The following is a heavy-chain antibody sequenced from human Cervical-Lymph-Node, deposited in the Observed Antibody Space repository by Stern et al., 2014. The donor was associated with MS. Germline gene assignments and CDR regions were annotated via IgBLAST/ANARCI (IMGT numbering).Heavy chain of an antibody. V-gene: IGHV2-70*04. D-gene: IGHD6-19*01. CDR3: ARIWGSSDWYSGYFDH. J-gene: IGHJ4*02. Sequence: QVTLKESGPAVVKPTQTLTLTCTFSGFSLTTSGMSVSWIRQPPGKALEXLAPRDWEDDKFYASSLKTRLTISKDTSKNQVVLTMTNMDPVDTATYYCARIWGSSDWYSGYFDHWGQGALVIVSA. CDR2: RDWEDDK. CDR1: GFSLTTSGMS.